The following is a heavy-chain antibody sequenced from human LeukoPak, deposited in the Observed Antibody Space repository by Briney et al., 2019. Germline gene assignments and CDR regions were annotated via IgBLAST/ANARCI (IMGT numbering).Heavy chain of an antibody. V-gene: IGHV3-23*01. CDR2: ISGSGGST. D-gene: IGHD4-17*01. Sequence: QPGGSLRLSCAASGFTFSSYAMSWVRQAPGKGLEWVSAISGSGGSTYYADSVKGRFTISRDNSKNTLYLQMNSLRVEDTAVYYCAKETRGSTDYAIDYWGQGTLVTVSS. J-gene: IGHJ4*02. CDR3: AKETRGSTDYAIDY. CDR1: GFTFSSYA.